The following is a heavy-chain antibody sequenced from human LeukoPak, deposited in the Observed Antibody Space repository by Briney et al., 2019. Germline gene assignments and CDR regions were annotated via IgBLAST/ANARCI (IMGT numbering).Heavy chain of an antibody. CDR1: GFTFSSNW. V-gene: IGHV3-7*01. CDR2: IKQDGSEK. D-gene: IGHD5-18*01. Sequence: PGGSLRLSCAVSGFTFSSNWMSWVRQAPGKGLEWVANIKQDGSEKYYVDSMKGRFTISRDNAKNSLYLQMNSLRAEDTAVYYCARHPSWIQLWLRAFDIWGQGTMVTVSS. J-gene: IGHJ3*02. CDR3: ARHPSWIQLWLRAFDI.